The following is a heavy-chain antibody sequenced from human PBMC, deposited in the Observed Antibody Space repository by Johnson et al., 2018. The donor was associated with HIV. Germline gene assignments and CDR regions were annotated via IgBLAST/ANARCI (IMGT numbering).Heavy chain of an antibody. Sequence: QVQLVESGGGVVQPERSLRLSCAASEFSFCTYAMRWVRQAPGKGLEGVAVISDDGSNKYYADPVKGRFTIPRDNSKNSLDLQMNSLRAEDTALYYCARERYDYGDQQAEAFDIWGQGTMVTVSS. D-gene: IGHD4-17*01. CDR3: ARERYDYGDQQAEAFDI. CDR1: EFSFCTYA. CDR2: ISDDGSNK. V-gene: IGHV3-30-3*01. J-gene: IGHJ3*02.